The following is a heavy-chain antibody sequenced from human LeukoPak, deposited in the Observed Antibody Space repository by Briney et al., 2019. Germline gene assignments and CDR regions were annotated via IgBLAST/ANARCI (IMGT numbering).Heavy chain of an antibody. D-gene: IGHD6-13*01. V-gene: IGHV3-23*01. CDR2: ISGSGDRT. J-gene: IGHJ5*02. Sequence: GGSLRLSCAASGFIFSSCAMSWVRQAPGKGPEWVSVISGSGDRTYYADSVKGRFTISRDNSKNTLSLQMDSLRVEDAAIYYCVKTGDASTWYPRDRFDPWGQGTLVTVSS. CDR1: GFIFSSCA. CDR3: VKTGDASTWYPRDRFDP.